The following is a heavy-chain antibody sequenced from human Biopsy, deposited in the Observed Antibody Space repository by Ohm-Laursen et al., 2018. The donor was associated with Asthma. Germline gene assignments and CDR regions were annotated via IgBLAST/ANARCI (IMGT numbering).Heavy chain of an antibody. Sequence: SETLSLTCSLSSGPGGYMRSGNYYWGWIRQPPGKGLEWIGSIYYSGTTYYNPSFESRVTVSADTSKNQFSLKLTSVTAADTAVYYCVRGSSSWHHGPFHYYYGLDVWGQGTTATVS. CDR1: SGPGGYMRSGNYY. J-gene: IGHJ6*02. CDR2: IYYSGTT. D-gene: IGHD6-13*01. V-gene: IGHV4-39*01. CDR3: VRGSSSWHHGPFHYYYGLDV.